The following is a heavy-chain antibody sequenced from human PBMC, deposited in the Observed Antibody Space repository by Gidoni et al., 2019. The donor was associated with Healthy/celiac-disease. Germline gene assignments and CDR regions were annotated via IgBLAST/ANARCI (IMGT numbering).Heavy chain of an antibody. V-gene: IGHV3-33*01. J-gene: IGHJ4*02. CDR1: GFTFRSYG. Sequence: QVQLVASGGGVVQPVRSLRLSCAASGFTFRSYGMHGVRQAPGKGLEWVAVRWYDGSNKYYADSVKGRFNITRDNSKNKLYLKMNSLRAEDTAVYYCARENVDTAMVEYYFDYWGQGTLVTVSS. CDR2: RWYDGSNK. D-gene: IGHD5-18*01. CDR3: ARENVDTAMVEYYFDY.